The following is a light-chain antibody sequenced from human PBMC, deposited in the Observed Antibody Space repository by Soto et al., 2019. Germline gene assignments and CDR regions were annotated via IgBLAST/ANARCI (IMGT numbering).Light chain of an antibody. Sequence: EIVLTQSPVTLSVSPGERATLSCRASQSVSTNLAWYQQRPGQAPRLLIYDISTRPTGIPIRFNGSRSGTGFSLTISGLQSEDFAVYYCQQHNSWPWTFGQGTKVEIK. V-gene: IGKV3-15*01. CDR2: DIS. J-gene: IGKJ1*01. CDR3: QQHNSWPWT. CDR1: QSVSTN.